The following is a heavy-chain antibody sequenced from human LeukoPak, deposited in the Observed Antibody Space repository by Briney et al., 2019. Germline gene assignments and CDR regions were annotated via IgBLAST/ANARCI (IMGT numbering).Heavy chain of an antibody. CDR3: ARDLNVAVAGPIFDS. D-gene: IGHD6-19*01. Sequence: SETLSLTCTISGGSIRSYYWSWIRQPAGKGLEWIGRIYTTGSTNYNPSLKSRVTMSADTSKNQFSLKLSSVTAADTAVYYCARDLNVAVAGPIFDSWGQGTLVTVSS. V-gene: IGHV4-4*07. CDR1: GGSIRSYY. J-gene: IGHJ4*02. CDR2: IYTTGST.